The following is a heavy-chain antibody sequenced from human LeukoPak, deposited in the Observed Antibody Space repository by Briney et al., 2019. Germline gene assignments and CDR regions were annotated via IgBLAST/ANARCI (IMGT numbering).Heavy chain of an antibody. CDR3: ARGQGAAPYWYFDL. CDR2: MNPNSGNT. D-gene: IGHD6-13*01. V-gene: IGHV1-8*03. J-gene: IGHJ2*01. Sequence: ASVKVSCKASGGTFSSYAISWVRQATGQGLEWMGWMNPNSGNTGYAQKFQGRVTITRNTSISTAYMELSSLRSEDTAVYYCARGQGAAPYWYFDLWGRGTLVTVSS. CDR1: GGTFSSYA.